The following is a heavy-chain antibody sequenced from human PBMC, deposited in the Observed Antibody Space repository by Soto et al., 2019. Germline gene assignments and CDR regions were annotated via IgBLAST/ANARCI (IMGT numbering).Heavy chain of an antibody. D-gene: IGHD2-2*01. CDR1: GYSFMKYG. V-gene: IGHV1-18*01. J-gene: IGHJ4*02. CDR3: AREASALIPAAQPSRFDS. Sequence: ASVKVSCKGFGYSFMKYGINWMRQAPGQGLEWVGWISPYSGYTHSAQKFHGRLTLTTDTAASTAYMELRILRSADTALYYCAREASALIPAAQPSRFDSWGQGTLVTVSS. CDR2: ISPYSGYT.